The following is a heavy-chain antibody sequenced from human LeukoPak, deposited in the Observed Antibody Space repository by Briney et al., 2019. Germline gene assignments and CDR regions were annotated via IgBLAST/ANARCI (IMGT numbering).Heavy chain of an antibody. D-gene: IGHD3-22*01. CDR1: GYSFTSYW. V-gene: IGHV5-51*01. CDR2: IYPGDSNT. Sequence: GESLKISCKGSGYSFTSYWIAWVRQMPGKGLEWMGVIYPGDSNTKYSPSFQGQVTISADKPISTAYLQWSSLKASDTAMYYCARPPGYYDSSGRGFDPWGQGTLVTVSS. J-gene: IGHJ5*02. CDR3: ARPPGYYDSSGRGFDP.